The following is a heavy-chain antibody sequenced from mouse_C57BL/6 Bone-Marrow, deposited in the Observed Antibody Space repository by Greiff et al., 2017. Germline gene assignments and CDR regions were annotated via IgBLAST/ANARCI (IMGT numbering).Heavy chain of an antibody. CDR2: IDPENGDT. Sequence: EVQLQQSGAELVRPGASVKLSCTASGFNIKDDYMHWVKQRPEQGLEWIGWIDPENGDTEYASKFQGKATITAETSSNTAYLQLSSLTSEDTAVYYCTTVYYYGSSSYWYFDVWGTGTTVTVSS. V-gene: IGHV14-4*01. J-gene: IGHJ1*03. CDR3: TTVYYYGSSSYWYFDV. CDR1: GFNIKDDY. D-gene: IGHD1-1*01.